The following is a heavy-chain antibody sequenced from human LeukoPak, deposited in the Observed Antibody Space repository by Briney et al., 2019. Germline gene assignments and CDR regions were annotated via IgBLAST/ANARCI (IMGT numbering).Heavy chain of an antibody. CDR2: ISSSSSYI. Sequence: PGGSLRLSCAASGFTFSSYAMHWVRQAPGKGLEWVSSISSSSSYIYYADSVKGRFTISRDNAKNSLYLQMNSLRAEDTAVYYCARDDESFCPERSSADYWGQGTLVTVSS. V-gene: IGHV3-21*01. CDR3: ARDDESFCPERSSADY. CDR1: GFTFSSYA. J-gene: IGHJ4*02.